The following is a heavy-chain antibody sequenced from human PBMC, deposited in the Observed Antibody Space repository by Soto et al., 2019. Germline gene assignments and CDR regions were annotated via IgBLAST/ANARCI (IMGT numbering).Heavy chain of an antibody. CDR1: GHSIRSSNYF. CDR3: ARRYGWLYFDY. V-gene: IGHV4-39*01. J-gene: IGHJ4*02. CDR2: IFYSGST. D-gene: IGHD6-19*01. Sequence: PSQTLYLTYTVSGHSIRSSNYFWCWIRQPPSKGLEGIGTIFYSGSTYYNPSLKSRVTISVDTSKTQFSLRLISVTAADTALYYCARRYGWLYFDYWGQGSLVT.